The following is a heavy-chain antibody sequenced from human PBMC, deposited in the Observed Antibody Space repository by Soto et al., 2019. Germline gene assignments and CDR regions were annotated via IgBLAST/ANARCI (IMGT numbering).Heavy chain of an antibody. J-gene: IGHJ6*02. CDR1: GFTFSDYY. CDR3: ARVAKNHRGFWSGYDDYYYGMDV. CDR2: ISSSGSTI. Sequence: GGSLRLSCAASGFTFSDYYMSWIRQAPGKGLEWVSYISSSGSTIYYADSVKGRVTISRDNAKNSLYLQMNSLRAEDTAVYYCARVAKNHRGFWSGYDDYYYGMDVWGQGTTVTVSS. V-gene: IGHV3-11*01. D-gene: IGHD3-3*01.